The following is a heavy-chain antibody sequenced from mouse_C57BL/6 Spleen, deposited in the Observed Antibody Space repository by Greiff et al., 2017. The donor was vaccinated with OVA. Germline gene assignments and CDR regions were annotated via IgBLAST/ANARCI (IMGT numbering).Heavy chain of an antibody. J-gene: IGHJ1*03. CDR2: INPNNGGT. CDR3: ARGGYYYGSSYWYFDV. Sequence: VQLQQSGPELVKPGASVKMSCKASGYTFTDYNMHWVKQSHGKSLEWIGYINPNNGGTSYNQKFKGKATLTVNKSSSTAYMELRSLTSEDSAVYYWARGGYYYGSSYWYFDVWGTGTTVTVSS. CDR1: GYTFTDYN. V-gene: IGHV1-22*01. D-gene: IGHD1-1*01.